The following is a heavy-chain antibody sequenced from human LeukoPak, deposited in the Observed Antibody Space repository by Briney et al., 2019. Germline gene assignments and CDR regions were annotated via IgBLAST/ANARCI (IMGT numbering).Heavy chain of an antibody. CDR2: IYPGDSDT. Sequence: GESLKISCKGSGYRFTNYWIAWVRQMPGKGLEWMGIIYPGDSDTRYSPSFRGQVTISADKSISTAYLQWSSLKDSDTAMYYCARQPNYYDSRGYLSQALDIWGQGTMVAVSS. CDR1: GYRFTNYW. V-gene: IGHV5-51*01. J-gene: IGHJ3*02. CDR3: ARQPNYYDSRGYLSQALDI. D-gene: IGHD3-22*01.